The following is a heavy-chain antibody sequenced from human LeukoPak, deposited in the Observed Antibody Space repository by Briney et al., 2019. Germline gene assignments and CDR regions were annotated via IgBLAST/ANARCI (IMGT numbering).Heavy chain of an antibody. V-gene: IGHV6-1*01. D-gene: IGHD3-22*01. CDR3: ARGTMIVVVKEDY. J-gene: IGHJ4*02. CDR1: GDSVSNNSAA. CDR2: TYYRSKWNN. Sequence: SQTLSLTCAISGDSVSNNSAAWNWIRQSPSRGLEWLGRTYYRSKWNNDYAVSVKSRITINPDTSKNQFSLQLNSVTPEDTAVYYCARGTMIVVVKEDYWGQGTLVTVSS.